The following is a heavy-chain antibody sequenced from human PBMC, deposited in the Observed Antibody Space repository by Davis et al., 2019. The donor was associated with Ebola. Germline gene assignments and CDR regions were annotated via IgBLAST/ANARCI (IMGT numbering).Heavy chain of an antibody. D-gene: IGHD2-8*01. V-gene: IGHV1-2*02. CDR3: ARGDHIVLMVYAFDY. J-gene: IGHJ4*02. Sequence: ASVTVSCKASGYTFTGHYMHWVRQAPGQGLEWMGIINPSGGSTSHAQKFQGRVTMTRDTSISTAYMELSRLRSDDTAVYYCARGDHIVLMVYAFDYWGQGTLVTVSS. CDR2: INPSGGST. CDR1: GYTFTGHY.